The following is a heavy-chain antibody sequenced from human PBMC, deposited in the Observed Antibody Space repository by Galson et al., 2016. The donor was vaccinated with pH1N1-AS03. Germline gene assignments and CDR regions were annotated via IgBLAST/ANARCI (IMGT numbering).Heavy chain of an antibody. CDR2: IYWDDDK. CDR1: GVSVTSSGVG. J-gene: IGHJ4*02. Sequence: PALVKPPQTLTLTCSVSGVSVTSSGVGVGWIRQPPGKALEWLALIYWDDDKLYNPSLKSRLTVTKDTSKNLVVLTLTDMDPVDTATYFCTRSRYYNTNLYYFDYWGQGTLVTVSS. D-gene: IGHD2/OR15-2a*01. V-gene: IGHV2-5*02. CDR3: TRSRYYNTNLYYFDY.